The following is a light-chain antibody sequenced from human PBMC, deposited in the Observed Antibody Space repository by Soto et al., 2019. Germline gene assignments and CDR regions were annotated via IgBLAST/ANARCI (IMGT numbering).Light chain of an antibody. Sequence: ENVLTQSPGTLSLSPGERATLSCRASQSVSSSYLAWYQQKPGQAPRLLIYDTYSRATGIPDRFSGSGSGTDFTLTISRLEPEDFAVYYCQEYVTSPPMYTFGQGTKLEIK. CDR3: QEYVTSPPMYT. V-gene: IGKV3-20*01. CDR1: QSVSSSY. J-gene: IGKJ2*01. CDR2: DTY.